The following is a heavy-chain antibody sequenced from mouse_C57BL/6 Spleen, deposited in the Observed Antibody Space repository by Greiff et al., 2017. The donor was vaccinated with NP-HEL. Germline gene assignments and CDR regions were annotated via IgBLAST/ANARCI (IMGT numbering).Heavy chain of an antibody. J-gene: IGHJ2*01. V-gene: IGHV1-59*01. D-gene: IGHD2-4*01. Sequence: QVQLKQPGAELVRPGTSVKLSCKASGYTFTSYWMHWVKQRPGQGLEWIGVIDPSDSYTNYNQKFKGKATLTVDTSSSTAYMQLSSLTSEDSAVYYCAIYYDYDGDYWGQGTTLTVSS. CDR1: GYTFTSYW. CDR2: IDPSDSYT. CDR3: AIYYDYDGDY.